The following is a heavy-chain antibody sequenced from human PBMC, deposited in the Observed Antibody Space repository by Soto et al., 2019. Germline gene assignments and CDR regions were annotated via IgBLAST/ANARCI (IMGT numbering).Heavy chain of an antibody. CDR2: IKSKTDGGTT. Sequence: EVQLVEAGGGLVKPGGSLRLSCAASGFTFSNAWMSWVRQAPGKGLEWVGRIKSKTDGGTTDYAAPVKGRFTISRDDSKNTLYLQMNSLKTEDPAVYYCTTLYCDSLLLYYLGQGTLVPVSS. D-gene: IGHD4-17*01. J-gene: IGHJ4*02. CDR1: GFTFSNAW. V-gene: IGHV3-15*01. CDR3: TTLYCDSLLLYY.